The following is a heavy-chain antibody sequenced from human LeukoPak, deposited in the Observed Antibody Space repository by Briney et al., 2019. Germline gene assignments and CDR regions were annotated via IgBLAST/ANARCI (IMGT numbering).Heavy chain of an antibody. D-gene: IGHD6-13*01. CDR2: ISYDGSNK. CDR3: AKDIGPIALDAFDI. Sequence: GRSLRLSCAASGLTFSSYAMHWVRQAPGKGLEWVAVISYDGSNKYYADSVKGRFTISRDNSKNTLYLQMNSLRAEDTALFYCAKDIGPIALDAFDIWGQGTMVTVSS. J-gene: IGHJ3*02. V-gene: IGHV3-30*04. CDR1: GLTFSSYA.